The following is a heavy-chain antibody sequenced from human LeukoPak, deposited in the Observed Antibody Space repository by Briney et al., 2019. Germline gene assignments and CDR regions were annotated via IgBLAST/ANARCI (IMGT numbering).Heavy chain of an antibody. CDR3: ARDLGSSSSHNWFDP. J-gene: IGHJ5*02. CDR2: IIPIFGTA. V-gene: IGHV1-69*05. D-gene: IGHD6-6*01. CDR1: GGTFSSYA. Sequence: SVKVSCKASGGTFSSYAISWVRQAPGQGLEWMGGIIPIFGTANYAQKFQGRVTITTDESTSTAYMELSSLRSEDTAVYYCARDLGSSSSHNWFDPWGQGTLVTVSS.